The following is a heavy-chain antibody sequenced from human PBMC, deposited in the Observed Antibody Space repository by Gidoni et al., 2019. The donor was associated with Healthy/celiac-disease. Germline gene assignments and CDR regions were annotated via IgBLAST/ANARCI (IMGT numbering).Heavy chain of an antibody. CDR2: ISGSGGST. J-gene: IGHJ4*02. V-gene: IGHV3-23*01. D-gene: IGHD6-19*01. CDR1: GFTFSSYA. Sequence: EVQLLESGGGLVQPGGSLRLSCAASGFTFSSYAMSWVRQAPGKGLEWVSAISGSGGSTYYADSVKGRFTISRDNSKNTLYLQMNSLRAEDTAVYYCAKVKESWLALVYYFDYWGQGTLVTVSS. CDR3: AKVKESWLALVYYFDY.